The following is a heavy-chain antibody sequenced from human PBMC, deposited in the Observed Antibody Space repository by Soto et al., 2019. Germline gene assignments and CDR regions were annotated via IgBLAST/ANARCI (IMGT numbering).Heavy chain of an antibody. J-gene: IGHJ4*02. Sequence: RGESLKISCQASGYSFINYWIGWVRQMPGKGLEWMAIINPGNSETRYSPSFQGQVTVSADKSISTVYLQWSSLKASDTAMYYCARHQLNKVDSWRQGTLVNVSS. CDR3: ARHQLNKVDS. V-gene: IGHV5-51*01. D-gene: IGHD1-1*01. CDR2: INPGNSET. CDR1: GYSFINYW.